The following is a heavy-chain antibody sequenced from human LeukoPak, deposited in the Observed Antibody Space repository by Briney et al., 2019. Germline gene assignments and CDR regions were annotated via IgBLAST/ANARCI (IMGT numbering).Heavy chain of an antibody. CDR2: IYYSGST. J-gene: IGHJ4*02. V-gene: IGHV4-30-4*01. CDR1: GGSISSGDYY. Sequence: SETLSVTCTVSGGSISSGDYYWSWIRQPPGKGLEWIGYIYYSGSTYYNPSLKSRVTISVNTSKNQFSLKLSSVTAADTAVYYCARGHYYDSSGYYYPSYYFDYWGQGTLVTVSS. CDR3: ARGHYYDSSGYYYPSYYFDY. D-gene: IGHD3-22*01.